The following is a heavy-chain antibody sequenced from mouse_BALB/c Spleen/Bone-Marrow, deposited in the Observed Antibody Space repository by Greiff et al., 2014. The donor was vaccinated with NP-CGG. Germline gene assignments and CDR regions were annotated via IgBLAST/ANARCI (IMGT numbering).Heavy chain of an antibody. V-gene: IGHV2-4-1*01. CDR2: IWNIGTT. CDR1: GLSLTSYG. J-gene: IGHJ3*01. CDR3: ASEFAY. Sequence: VHLVESGPGLVQSSQSLSITCTVSGLSLTSYGVHWVRLSPGKGLEWLGVIWNIGTTDYNAAFISRLSITKDNSKSQVFFKMNSLKADDTAIYYCASEFAYWGQGTLVTVSA.